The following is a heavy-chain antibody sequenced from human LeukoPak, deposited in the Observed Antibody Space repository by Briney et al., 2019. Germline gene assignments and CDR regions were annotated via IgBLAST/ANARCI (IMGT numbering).Heavy chain of an antibody. CDR3: AREGSDYGDYVRPIKY. CDR1: GFTFSDYY. J-gene: IGHJ4*02. D-gene: IGHD4-17*01. CDR2: IKQDGSEK. V-gene: IGHV3-7*01. Sequence: HSGGSLRLSCAASGFTFSDYYMSWIRQAPGKGLEWVANIKQDGSEKYYVDSVKGRFTISRDNAKNSLYLQMNSLRAEDTAVYYCAREGSDYGDYVRPIKYWGQGTLVTVSS.